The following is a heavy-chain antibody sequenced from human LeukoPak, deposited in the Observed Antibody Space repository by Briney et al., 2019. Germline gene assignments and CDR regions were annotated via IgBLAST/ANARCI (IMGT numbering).Heavy chain of an antibody. V-gene: IGHV1-2*04. D-gene: IGHD3-10*01. CDR1: GYTFTGYY. CDR3: ARNKGWGNWFGELGFDY. J-gene: IGHJ4*02. CDR2: INPNSGGT. Sequence: ASVKVSCKASGYTFTGYYMHWVRQAPGQGLEWMGWINPNSGGTNYAQKFQGWVTMSRDTSISTAYMELSRLRSDDTAVYYCARNKGWGNWFGELGFDYWGQGTLVTVSS.